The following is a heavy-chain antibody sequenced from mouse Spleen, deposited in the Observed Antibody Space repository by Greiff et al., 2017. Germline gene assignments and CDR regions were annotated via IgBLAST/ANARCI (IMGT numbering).Heavy chain of an antibody. CDR3: ARNLLRRDFYAMDY. CDR2: IWSGGST. Sequence: VQLQESGPGLVQPSQSLSITCTVSGFSLTSYGVHWVRQSPGKGLEWLGVIWSGGSTDYNAAFISRLSISKDNSKSQVFFKMNSLQADDTAIYYCARNLLRRDFYAMDYWGQGTSVTVSS. J-gene: IGHJ4*01. CDR1: GFSLTSYG. D-gene: IGHD1-1*01. V-gene: IGHV2-2*01.